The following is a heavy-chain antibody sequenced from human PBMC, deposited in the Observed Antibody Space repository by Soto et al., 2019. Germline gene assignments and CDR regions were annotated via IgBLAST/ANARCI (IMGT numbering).Heavy chain of an antibody. D-gene: IGHD3-22*01. Sequence: GASVKVSCKASGYTFTSYGISWVRQAPGQGLEWMGWISAYNGNTNYAQKLQGRVTMTTDTSTSTAYMELRSLRSDDTAVYYCAREILYDSSGGFDYWGQGTLVTVSS. CDR1: GYTFTSYG. CDR2: ISAYNGNT. V-gene: IGHV1-18*01. J-gene: IGHJ4*02. CDR3: AREILYDSSGGFDY.